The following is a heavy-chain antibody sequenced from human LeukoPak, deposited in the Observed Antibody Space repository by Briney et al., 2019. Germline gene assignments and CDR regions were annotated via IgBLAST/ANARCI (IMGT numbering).Heavy chain of an antibody. Sequence: RGASVKVSCKVSGYTLTELSMHWVRQAPGKGLEWMGGFDPEDGETIYAQKFQGRVTITADESTSTAYMELSSLRSEDTAVYYCARDPGPITGTSHGFDPWGQGTLVTVSS. J-gene: IGHJ5*02. CDR2: FDPEDGET. D-gene: IGHD1-7*01. CDR1: GYTLTELS. CDR3: ARDPGPITGTSHGFDP. V-gene: IGHV1-24*01.